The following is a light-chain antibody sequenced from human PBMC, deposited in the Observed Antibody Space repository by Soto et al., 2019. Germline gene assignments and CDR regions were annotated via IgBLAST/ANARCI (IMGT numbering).Light chain of an antibody. Sequence: QSVLAQPPSVSGAPGQRVTISCTGNSSNNGAGYDVPWYQLLPGTAPKLLIYGNSNRPSGVPDRFSGSKSGTSTSLAITGLQAEDEADYYCQSYDSSLSGNYVFGTGTKVTVL. J-gene: IGLJ1*01. V-gene: IGLV1-40*01. CDR1: SSNNGAGYD. CDR2: GNS. CDR3: QSYDSSLSGNYV.